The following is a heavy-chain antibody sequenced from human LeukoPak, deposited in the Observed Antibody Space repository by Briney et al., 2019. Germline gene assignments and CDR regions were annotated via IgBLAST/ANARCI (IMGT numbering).Heavy chain of an antibody. CDR3: ALGAGYCSSTSCYFTDY. Sequence: SETLSLTCAVYDGALSGYYWSWIRQPPGKGLDWIGEINHSGIPKYNPSLKSRVTMSVDTSKNQFSLKLSSVTAADTAVYYCALGAGYCSSTSCYFTDYWGQGTLVTVSS. V-gene: IGHV4-34*01. D-gene: IGHD2-2*01. CDR1: DGALSGYY. CDR2: INHSGIP. J-gene: IGHJ4*02.